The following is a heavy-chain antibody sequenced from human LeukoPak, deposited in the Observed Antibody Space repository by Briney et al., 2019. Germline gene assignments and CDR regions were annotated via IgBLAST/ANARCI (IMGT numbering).Heavy chain of an antibody. J-gene: IGHJ5*02. CDR1: GGSISSGSYY. V-gene: IGHV4-39*07. CDR2: IYYSGST. Sequence: PSETLSLTCTASGGSISSGSYYWSWIRQPPGKGLEWIGSIYYSGSTYYNPSLKSRVTISVDTSKNQFSLKLSSVTAADTAVYYCARDGRYGDQLVGFAWGQGTLVTVSS. CDR3: ARDGRYGDQLVGFA. D-gene: IGHD4-17*01.